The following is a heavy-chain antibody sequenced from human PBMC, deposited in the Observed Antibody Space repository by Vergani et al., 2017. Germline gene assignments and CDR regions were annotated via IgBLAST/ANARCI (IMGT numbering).Heavy chain of an antibody. CDR3: ARDNGYGATLPYYYYYMDV. J-gene: IGHJ6*03. CDR2: IYYSGST. Sequence: QVQLQESGPGLVKPSQTLSPPCTVPGGSISSGGYYWSWIRQHPGKGLEWIGYIYYSGSTYYNPSLKSLVTISVDTSKNQFSLKLSSVTAADTAVYYCARDNGYGATLPYYYYYMDVWGKGTTVTVSS. CDR1: GGSISSGGYY. D-gene: IGHD4/OR15-4a*01. V-gene: IGHV4-31*01.